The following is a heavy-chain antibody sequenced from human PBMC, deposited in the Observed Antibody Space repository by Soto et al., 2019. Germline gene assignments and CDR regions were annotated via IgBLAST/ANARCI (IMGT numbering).Heavy chain of an antibody. V-gene: IGHV1-8*01. CDR1: GYTFTSYD. CDR3: ARVRSRGMTTVTTYYYYGMDV. Sequence: ASVKVSCKASGYTFTSYDINWVRQATGQGLEWMGWMNPNSGNTGYAQKFQGRVTMTRNTSISTAYMELSSLRSEDTAVYYCARVRSRGMTTVTTYYYYGMDVWGQGTTVTVSS. CDR2: MNPNSGNT. D-gene: IGHD4-4*01. J-gene: IGHJ6*02.